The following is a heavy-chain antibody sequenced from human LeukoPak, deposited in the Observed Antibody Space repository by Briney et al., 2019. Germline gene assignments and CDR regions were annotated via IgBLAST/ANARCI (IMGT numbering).Heavy chain of an antibody. Sequence: GGSLRLSCAASGFTVSSNYMNWVRQAPGEGLEWVSVIYSGGSPYYADSVKGRFTISRDNSKNTLYLQMNSLRAEDTAVYYCARGRIAVAGPFDYWGQGTLVTVSS. D-gene: IGHD6-19*01. CDR3: ARGRIAVAGPFDY. J-gene: IGHJ4*02. CDR1: GFTVSSNY. V-gene: IGHV3-53*01. CDR2: IYSGGSP.